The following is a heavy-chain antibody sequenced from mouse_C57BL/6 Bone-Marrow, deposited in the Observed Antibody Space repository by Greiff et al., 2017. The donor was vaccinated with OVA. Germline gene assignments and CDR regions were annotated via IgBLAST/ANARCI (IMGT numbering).Heavy chain of an antibody. CDR3: ERRRNITTVVDAMDY. D-gene: IGHD1-1*01. V-gene: IGHV1-56*01. Sequence: QVQLKQSGPELVRPGASVKISCKAPGYTFTSHWMQWVRQRPGQGLEWIGEIFPGSGSTYYIEKFKGKATLTVDTSSSTAYMQLSSLTSEDSAVYVCERRRNITTVVDAMDYWGQGTSVTVSS. CDR2: IFPGSGST. J-gene: IGHJ4*01. CDR1: GYTFTSHW.